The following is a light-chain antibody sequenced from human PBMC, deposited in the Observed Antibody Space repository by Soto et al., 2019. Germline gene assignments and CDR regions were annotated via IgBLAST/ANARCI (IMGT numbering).Light chain of an antibody. CDR3: HHYDESSTST. Sequence: DIVLTQSAGTLSLSPGERATLSCKASERVSGSYLCWFQQKPGQPPRLLIYGSSTRVTGVPDRFSGRASAADYSLTIITLQPEDFAVYFCHHYDESSTSTFGQGTKL. CDR2: GSS. J-gene: IGKJ1*01. CDR1: ERVSGSY. V-gene: IGKV3-20*01.